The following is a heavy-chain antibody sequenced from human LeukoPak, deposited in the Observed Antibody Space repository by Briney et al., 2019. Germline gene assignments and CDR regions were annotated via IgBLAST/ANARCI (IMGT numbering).Heavy chain of an antibody. D-gene: IGHD5-18*01. CDR2: IIPIFGTA. CDR3: ARVGEGGYSYGFDY. Sequence: ASVKVSCKASGGTFSSYAISWVRQAPGQGLEWMGGIIPIFGTANYAQKFQGRVTITADKSTSTAYMELSSLRSEDTAVYYCARVGEGGYSYGFDYWGQGTLVTVSS. V-gene: IGHV1-69*06. CDR1: GGTFSSYA. J-gene: IGHJ4*02.